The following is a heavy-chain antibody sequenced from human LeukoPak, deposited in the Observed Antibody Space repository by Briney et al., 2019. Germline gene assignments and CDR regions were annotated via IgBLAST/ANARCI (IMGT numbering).Heavy chain of an antibody. CDR3: ARDYDSSGYYPFDLPDY. D-gene: IGHD3-22*01. J-gene: IGHJ4*02. CDR2: IGFDGSSK. CDR1: GFTFSNYG. Sequence: GGSLRLSCAASGFTFSNYGIHWVRQAPGEGLDWVAVIGFDGSSKYYADSVKGRFTVSRDYSKSSVYLQMSSLRAEDTAVYYCARDYDSSGYYPFDLPDYWGQGTLVTVSS. V-gene: IGHV3-33*01.